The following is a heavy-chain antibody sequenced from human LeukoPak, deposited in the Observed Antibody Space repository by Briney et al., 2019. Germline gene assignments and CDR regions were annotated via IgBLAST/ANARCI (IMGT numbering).Heavy chain of an antibody. D-gene: IGHD2-15*01. CDR3: AKGTIMVVAATV. V-gene: IGHV3-23*01. CDR2: ISGSGGST. J-gene: IGHJ4*02. Sequence: GGSLRLSCAASGFTFSSYAMSSVRQAPGKGLGWVSAISGSGGSTYYADSVKGRFTISRDNSKNSLYLQMNSLRAEDTAVYYCAKGTIMVVAATVWGQGTLVTVSS. CDR1: GFTFSSYA.